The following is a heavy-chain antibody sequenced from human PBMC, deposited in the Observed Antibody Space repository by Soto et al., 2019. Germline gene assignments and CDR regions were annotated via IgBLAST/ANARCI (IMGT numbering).Heavy chain of an antibody. CDR3: AREGVHTAKLRGFDY. J-gene: IGHJ4*02. D-gene: IGHD5-18*01. CDR2: IYYSGST. CDR1: GGTISSGDYY. V-gene: IGHV4-30-4*01. Sequence: SETLSLTCTVSGGTISSGDYYWSWIRQPPGKGLEWIGYIYYSGSTHYNPSLKSRVTISVDTSKNQFSLKLSSVTAADTAVYYCAREGVHTAKLRGFDYWGQGTLVTVSS.